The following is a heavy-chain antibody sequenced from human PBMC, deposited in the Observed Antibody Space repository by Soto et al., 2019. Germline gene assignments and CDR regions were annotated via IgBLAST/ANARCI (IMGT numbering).Heavy chain of an antibody. CDR2: IYSGGMT. CDR3: ARSFYDTLTGYYSNYFDS. D-gene: IGHD3-9*01. J-gene: IGHJ4*02. Sequence: GGSLRLSCAVSGVTLTNIWMSWVRQAPGKGLEWVSIIYSGGMTNYADSVKGRFTISRDTSKNTVYLQMNSLRAEDTAVYYCARSFYDTLTGYYSNYFDSWGQGTLVTVSS. V-gene: IGHV3-53*01. CDR1: GVTLTNIW.